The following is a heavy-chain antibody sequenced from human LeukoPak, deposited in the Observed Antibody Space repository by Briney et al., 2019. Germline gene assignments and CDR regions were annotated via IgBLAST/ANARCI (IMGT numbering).Heavy chain of an antibody. CDR1: GYTFTSYG. CDR2: ISAYNGNT. CDR3: ARVPKSGELLYYYGMDV. V-gene: IGHV1-18*01. D-gene: IGHD3-10*01. J-gene: IGHJ6*02. Sequence: GASVKVSCTASGYTFTSYGISWVRQAPGQGLEWMGWISAYNGNTNYAQKLQGRVTMTTDASTSTAYMELRSLRSDDTAVYYCARVPKSGELLYYYGMDVWGQGTTVTVSS.